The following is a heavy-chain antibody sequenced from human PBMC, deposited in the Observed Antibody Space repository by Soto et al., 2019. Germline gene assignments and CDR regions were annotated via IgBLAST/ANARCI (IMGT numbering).Heavy chain of an antibody. CDR1: GYTFTSYA. CDR2: INAGNGNT. Sequence: ASVKVSCKASGYTFTSYAMHWVRQAPGQRLEWMGWINAGNGNTKYSQKFQGRVTITRDTSASTAYMELSSLRSEDTAVYYCARASRPIWNTFGGVIATDAFDIWGQGTMVTVSS. CDR3: ARASRPIWNTFGGVIATDAFDI. D-gene: IGHD3-16*02. V-gene: IGHV1-3*01. J-gene: IGHJ3*02.